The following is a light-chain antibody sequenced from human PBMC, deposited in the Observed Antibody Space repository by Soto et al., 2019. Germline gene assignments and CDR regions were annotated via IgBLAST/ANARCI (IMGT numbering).Light chain of an antibody. CDR3: QQYNNWPPIT. Sequence: EIVLTQSPGTLSLSPGERATLSCRASQSVSSSFLAWYQQKPGQAPRLLIYEASSRATGIPDRFSGSGSGTEFTLTISSLQSEDFAVYYCQQYNNWPPITFGQGTKVDIK. CDR1: QSVSSSF. J-gene: IGKJ1*01. V-gene: IGKV3-20*01. CDR2: EAS.